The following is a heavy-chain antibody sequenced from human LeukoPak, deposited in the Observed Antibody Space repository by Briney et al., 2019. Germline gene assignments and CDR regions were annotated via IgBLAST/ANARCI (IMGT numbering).Heavy chain of an antibody. J-gene: IGHJ3*02. CDR1: GFSLSTNVVG. CDR3: AHRNWGLGAFDI. Sequence: SGPTLLKPTQTLTLTCTFSGFSLSTNVVGVGWIRQTPGKALEWLALIHWDDDKRYSPSLKSRLTITKGTSNNQVVLTMTNMDPVDTATYYCAHRNWGLGAFDIWGQGTMVTVSS. CDR2: IHWDDDK. D-gene: IGHD7-27*01. V-gene: IGHV2-5*02.